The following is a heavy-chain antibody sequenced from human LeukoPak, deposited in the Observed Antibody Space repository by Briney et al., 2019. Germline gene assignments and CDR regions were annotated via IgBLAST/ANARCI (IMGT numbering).Heavy chain of an antibody. CDR1: GYTFTGYY. CDR3: ARDKWEPRYAFDI. Sequence: ASVKVSCKASGYTFTGYYMHWVRQAPGQGLEWMGWMNPNSGNTGYAQKFQGRVTITRNTSISTAYMELSSLRSEDTAVYYCARDKWEPRYAFDIWGQGTIVTVSS. D-gene: IGHD1-26*01. V-gene: IGHV1-8*03. CDR2: MNPNSGNT. J-gene: IGHJ3*02.